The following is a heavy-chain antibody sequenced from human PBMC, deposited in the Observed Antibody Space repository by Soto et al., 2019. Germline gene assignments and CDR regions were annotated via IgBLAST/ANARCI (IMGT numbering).Heavy chain of an antibody. Sequence: QVQLVQSGAEVKKPGASVKVSCKVSGYTFTGYYMHWVRQAPGQGLEWMGWINPNSGGTNYAQKFQGRVTMTRDTSISTAYMELSRLRSDDTAVYYCARDFQPYRYSGYDRTFDPWGQGTLVTVSS. V-gene: IGHV1-2*02. CDR3: ARDFQPYRYSGYDRTFDP. J-gene: IGHJ5*02. CDR1: GYTFTGYY. D-gene: IGHD5-12*01. CDR2: INPNSGGT.